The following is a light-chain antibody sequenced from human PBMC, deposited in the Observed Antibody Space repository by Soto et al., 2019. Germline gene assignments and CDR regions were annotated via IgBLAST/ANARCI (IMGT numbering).Light chain of an antibody. V-gene: IGKV3-11*01. J-gene: IGKJ5*01. CDR1: QSVSSSY. Sequence: EIVLTQSPGTLSLSPGERATLSCRASQSVSSSYLAWYQQKPGQAPRLLIYDASKRATGIPARFSGRGSGTDFTLTISSLEAEDFAVYYCQQRSNWPPVITFGQGTRREIK. CDR3: QQRSNWPPVIT. CDR2: DAS.